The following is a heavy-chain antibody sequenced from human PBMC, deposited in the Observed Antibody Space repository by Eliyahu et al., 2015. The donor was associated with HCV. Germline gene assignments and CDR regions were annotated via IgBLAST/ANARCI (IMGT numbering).Heavy chain of an antibody. J-gene: IGHJ4*02. CDR1: GGSISSSSYY. CDR2: IYYSGST. Sequence: QLQLQESGPGLVKPSETLSLTCTVSGGSISSSSYYWGWIRQPPGKGLEWIGSIYYSGSTYYNPSLKSRVTISVDTSKNQFSLKLSSVTAADTAVYYCAREAAVWQPFDYWGQGTLVTVSS. D-gene: IGHD3-16*01. V-gene: IGHV4-39*07. CDR3: AREAAVWQPFDY.